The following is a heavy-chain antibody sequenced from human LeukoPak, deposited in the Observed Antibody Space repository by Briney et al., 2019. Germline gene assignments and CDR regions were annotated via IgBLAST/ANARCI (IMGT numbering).Heavy chain of an antibody. D-gene: IGHD1-26*01. Sequence: GGSLRLSCAASGFILSDYNMNWVRQAPGKGLEWLSFIAISGTYITYADSVKGRFTISRDNAKNSLYLQMNSLRVEDTAVYYCTRDLSATARAYDYWGQGTLVTVSS. CDR3: TRDLSATARAYDY. CDR1: GFILSDYN. V-gene: IGHV3-21*01. CDR2: IAISGTYI. J-gene: IGHJ4*02.